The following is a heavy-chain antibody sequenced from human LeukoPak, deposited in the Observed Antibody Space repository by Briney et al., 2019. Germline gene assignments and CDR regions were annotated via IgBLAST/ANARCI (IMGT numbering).Heavy chain of an antibody. CDR1: GGSISSYY. CDR2: IYYSGST. CDR3: ARESRRSSYDFDY. V-gene: IGHV4-59*01. J-gene: IGHJ4*02. Sequence: SETLPLTCTVSGGSISSYYWSWIRQPPGKGLEWIGYIYYSGSTNYNPSLKSRVTISVDTSKNQFSLKLSSVTAADTAVYYCARESRRSSYDFDYWGQGTLVTVSS. D-gene: IGHD6-13*01.